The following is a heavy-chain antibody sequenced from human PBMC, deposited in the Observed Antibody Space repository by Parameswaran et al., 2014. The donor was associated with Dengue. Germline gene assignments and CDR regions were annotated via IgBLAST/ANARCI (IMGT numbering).Heavy chain of an antibody. V-gene: IGHV3-15*01. Sequence: VRQAPGKGLECVGHIKSQSDGGTTGFAAPVEGRFTISRDDSKNTLYLQMSGLKTEDTAVYYCTTATGRGPLYHFASWGQGTLVTVSS. J-gene: IGHJ4*02. D-gene: IGHD3-9*01. CDR2: IKSQSDGGTT. CDR3: TTATGRGPLYHFAS.